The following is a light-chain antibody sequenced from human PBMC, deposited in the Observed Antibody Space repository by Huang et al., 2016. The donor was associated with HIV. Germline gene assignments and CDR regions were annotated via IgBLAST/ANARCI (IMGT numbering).Light chain of an antibody. CDR3: QQRSDWPLT. J-gene: IGKJ4*01. CDR2: DAS. V-gene: IGKV3-11*01. Sequence: EIVLTQSPATLSLSPGQRATLSCRASQGISSYLAWYQQKPGLAPRLLLYDASNRATGIPGRFSGSGSGTDFTLTISSLEPEDFAVYYCQQRSDWPLTFGGGTKVEIK. CDR1: QGISSY.